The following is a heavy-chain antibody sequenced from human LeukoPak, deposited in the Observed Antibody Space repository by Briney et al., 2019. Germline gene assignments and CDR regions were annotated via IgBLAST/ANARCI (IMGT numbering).Heavy chain of an antibody. V-gene: IGHV4-59*01. D-gene: IGHD3-16*01. CDR1: GCSISSYY. J-gene: IGHJ6*01. CDR3: WGGGGSDLASGMDG. Sequence: PSESLSLTCTVSGCSISSYYWSWIRQPPGKGLEWIGYIYYSGSTNYNPSPKSGLTITVETSKNKFSLQLSSVTAADTAVVYCWGGGGSDLASGMDGWGPGTTVTVSS. CDR2: IYYSGST.